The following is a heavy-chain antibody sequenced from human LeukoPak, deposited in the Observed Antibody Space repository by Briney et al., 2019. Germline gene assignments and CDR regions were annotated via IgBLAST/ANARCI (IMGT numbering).Heavy chain of an antibody. D-gene: IGHD3-22*01. V-gene: IGHV4-4*07. CDR2: IYTSGST. Sequence: ETLSLTCTVSGGSISSYYWSWIRQPAWKGLEWIGRIYTSGSTNYNPSLKSRVTMSVDTSKNQFSLKLSSVTAADTAVYYCARGGYYDSSAPFDYWGQGTLVTVSS. CDR3: ARGGYYDSSAPFDY. CDR1: GGSISSYY. J-gene: IGHJ4*02.